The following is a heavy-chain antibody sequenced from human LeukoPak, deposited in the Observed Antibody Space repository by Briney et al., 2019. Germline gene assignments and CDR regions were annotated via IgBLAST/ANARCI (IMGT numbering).Heavy chain of an antibody. CDR2: IYYSGST. CDR1: GGSISSSSYY. CDR3: ARDTGTVDI. V-gene: IGHV4-39*07. D-gene: IGHD1-1*01. J-gene: IGHJ3*02. Sequence: SETLSLTCTVSGGSISSSSYYWGWIRQPPGKGLEWIGSIYYSGSTYYNPSLKSRVTISVDTSKNQFSLKLSSVTAADTAVYYCARDTGTVDIWGQGTMVTVSS.